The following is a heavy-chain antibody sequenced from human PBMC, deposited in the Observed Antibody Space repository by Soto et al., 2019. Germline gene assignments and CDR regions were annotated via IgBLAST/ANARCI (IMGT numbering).Heavy chain of an antibody. Sequence: QVPLAQSGAEVKKPGASVKVSCKASGYTFTSSAIHWVRQAPGQGLEWMGWINAGNGNIKHSQKFQHRVTITRDTSGSTGYMELSSLRFEDTAVYYCARDGAVAGDSNFDYWGQGTLVIVSS. J-gene: IGHJ4*02. D-gene: IGHD6-19*01. CDR2: INAGNGNI. CDR3: ARDGAVAGDSNFDY. CDR1: GYTFTSSA. V-gene: IGHV1-3*01.